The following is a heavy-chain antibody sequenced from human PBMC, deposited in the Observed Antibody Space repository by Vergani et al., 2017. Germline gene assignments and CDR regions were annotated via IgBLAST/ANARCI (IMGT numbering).Heavy chain of an antibody. D-gene: IGHD2-15*01. CDR1: GYSFTSYW. CDR3: ARHQYPGYCSGGSCYVGGIDY. J-gene: IGHJ4*02. CDR2: IYPGDSDN. Sequence: EVQLVQSGAEVKKPGESLKISCKGSGYSFTSYWIGWVRQMPGKGLEWMGIIYPGDSDNRYSPSFQGQVTISADKSISTAYLQWSSLKASDTAMYYCARHQYPGYCSGGSCYVGGIDYWGQGTLVTVSS. V-gene: IGHV5-51*01.